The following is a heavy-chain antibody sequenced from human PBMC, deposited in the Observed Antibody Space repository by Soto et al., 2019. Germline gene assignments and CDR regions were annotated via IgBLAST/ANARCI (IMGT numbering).Heavy chain of an antibody. J-gene: IGHJ4*02. Sequence: GGSLTLSCAASGFTFSDRYMDWVRQAPGKGLEWVGRTKNKANSYTTEYAASVKGRFTISRDYSRDSVYLQMNSLKTDDTAVHYCTIEGAYPGPDFDYWGQGTLVTVSS. D-gene: IGHD2-2*02. V-gene: IGHV3-72*01. CDR2: TKNKANSYTT. CDR3: TIEGAYPGPDFDY. CDR1: GFTFSDRY.